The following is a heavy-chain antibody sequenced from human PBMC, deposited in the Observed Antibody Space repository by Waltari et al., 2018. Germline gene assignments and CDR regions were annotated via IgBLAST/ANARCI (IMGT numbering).Heavy chain of an antibody. D-gene: IGHD3-10*01. J-gene: IGHJ6*02. V-gene: IGHV4-34*01. CDR1: GGSFSGYY. Sequence: QVQLQQWGAGLLKPSETLSLTCAVYGGSFSGYYWSWIRQPPGKGLEWIGEINHSGSTNYNPSLKSRVTISVDTSKNQFSLKLSSVTAADTAVYYCARVYYGSGSYSLYGMDVWGQGTTVTVS. CDR3: ARVYYGSGSYSLYGMDV. CDR2: INHSGST.